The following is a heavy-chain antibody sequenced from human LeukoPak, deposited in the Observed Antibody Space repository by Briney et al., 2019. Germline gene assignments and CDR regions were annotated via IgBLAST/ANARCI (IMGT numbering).Heavy chain of an antibody. CDR2: MHPNSGHT. CDR3: TRTGLVTTAFDP. V-gene: IGHV1-8*01. D-gene: IGHD4-11*01. Sequence: ASVKVSCKASGYTFTNYDINWVRQATGQGLEWMGWMHPNSGHTGYAQKFQGRVTMTRNTSISTAYMELSSLRSEDTAVYYCTRTGLVTTAFDPWGQGTLVTVSS. CDR1: GYTFTNYD. J-gene: IGHJ5*02.